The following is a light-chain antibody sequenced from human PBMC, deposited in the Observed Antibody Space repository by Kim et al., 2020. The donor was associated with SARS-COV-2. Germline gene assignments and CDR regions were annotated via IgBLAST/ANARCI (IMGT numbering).Light chain of an antibody. CDR2: AAS. V-gene: IGKV1-27*01. J-gene: IGKJ1*01. Sequence: DIQMTQSPSSLSASVGDRVTITCRASQGISNYLAWYQQKPGKAPKLLIYAASTLQSGVPSRFSGSRSGTDFTLTISSLQAEDVATNYCQRYNSALWTFGPGTKVDIK. CDR3: QRYNSALWT. CDR1: QGISNY.